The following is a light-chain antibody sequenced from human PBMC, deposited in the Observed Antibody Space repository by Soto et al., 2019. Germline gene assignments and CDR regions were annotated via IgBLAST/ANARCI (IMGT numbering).Light chain of an antibody. J-gene: IGLJ1*01. CDR1: SSDVGGYNY. V-gene: IGLV2-11*01. CDR2: DVS. Sequence: QSALTQPRSVSGSPGQSVTISCTGTSSDVGGYNYVSWYQQYPGKAPKLMIYDVSKRPSGVPDRFAGSKSGNTASQTISGLQAEDEADYYCCSYAGSYTYVFGTGTKLTVL. CDR3: CSYAGSYTYV.